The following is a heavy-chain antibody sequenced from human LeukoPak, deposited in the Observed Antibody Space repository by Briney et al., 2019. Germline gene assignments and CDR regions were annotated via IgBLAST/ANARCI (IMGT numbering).Heavy chain of an antibody. D-gene: IGHD5-24*01. J-gene: IGHJ3*02. V-gene: IGHV3-30*02. CDR1: GFNFNDFV. CDR2: IRCDREDK. Sequence: GGSLRLSCAASGFNFNDFVMHWVPQAPGKGLEWVALIRCDREDKFNADSVKGRFTISKDTTQNTLYLQMNSLRGEDTAVYYCAREFERDVAFDIWGQGTMVTVSS. CDR3: AREFERDVAFDI.